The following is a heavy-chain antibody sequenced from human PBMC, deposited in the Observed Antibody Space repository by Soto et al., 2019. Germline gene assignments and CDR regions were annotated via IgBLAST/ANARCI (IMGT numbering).Heavy chain of an antibody. CDR1: GYTFTSYY. CDR2: INPSGGST. J-gene: IGHJ6*02. V-gene: IGHV1-46*01. CDR3: ARGKSWDALVPAAYNYYYYYGMDV. Sequence: ASVKVSCKSSGYTFTSYYMHWVRQAPGQGLEWMGIINPSGGSTSYAQKFQGRVTMTRDTSTSTAYMELSSLRSEDTAVYYCARGKSWDALVPAAYNYYYYYGMDVWGQGTTVTVSS. D-gene: IGHD2-2*01.